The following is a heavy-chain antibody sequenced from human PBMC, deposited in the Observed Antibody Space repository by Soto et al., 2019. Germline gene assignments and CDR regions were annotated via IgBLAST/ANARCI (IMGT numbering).Heavy chain of an antibody. CDR3: ARDTPVWSAIPVRKLNTTWWCDP. V-gene: IGHV4-34*01. Sequence: PSETLSLTCAAYGGAFSVYSWSWIRQSPGKGPEWIRDINHSGITRYNQSVESRVSMSLVLSKNQFSRKLDTVTGADTAVYYCARDTPVWSAIPVRKLNTTWWCDPWGQGTLVTVSS. CDR2: INHSGIT. CDR1: GGAFSVYS. J-gene: IGHJ5*02. D-gene: IGHD1-26*01.